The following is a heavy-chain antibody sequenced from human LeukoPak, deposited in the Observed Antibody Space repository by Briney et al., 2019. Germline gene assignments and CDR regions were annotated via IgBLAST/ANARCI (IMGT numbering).Heavy chain of an antibody. CDR2: ISTVSTYT. V-gene: IGHV3-21*06. CDR3: ARDGSGFYLYNYMDV. J-gene: IGHJ6*03. D-gene: IGHD6-25*01. CDR1: GFTFTDYS. Sequence: GGSLRLSSAPSGFTFTDYSMNWVRQAPGKGLEWVASISTVSTYTFYADSVKGRFSNSRDNVRNLLYLQMSSLGAEDTAVYYCARDGSGFYLYNYMDVWGKGTTVTVSS.